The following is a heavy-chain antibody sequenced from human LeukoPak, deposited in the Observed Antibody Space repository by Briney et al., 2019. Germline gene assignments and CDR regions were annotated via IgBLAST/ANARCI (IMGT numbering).Heavy chain of an antibody. CDR1: GFTFSSYS. CDR3: AELGITMIGGV. D-gene: IGHD3-10*02. CDR2: ISTSSSYI. V-gene: IGHV3-21*01. J-gene: IGHJ6*04. Sequence: GGSLRLSCAASGFTFSSYSMNWVRQAPGKGLEWVSSISTSSSYIYYTDSVKGRFTISRDNAKNSLYLQMNSLRAEDTAVYYCAELGITMIGGVWGKGTTVTISS.